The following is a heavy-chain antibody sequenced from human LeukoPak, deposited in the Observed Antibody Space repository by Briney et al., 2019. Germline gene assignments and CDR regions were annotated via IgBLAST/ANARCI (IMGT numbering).Heavy chain of an antibody. Sequence: GGSLRLSCAASGFTFSSYWMSWVRQAPGKGLEWVANIKQDGSEKYYVDSVKGRFTISRDNAKNSLYLQMNSLRAEDTAVYYCARDSDPAYYYDSSGYRWNAFDIWGQGTMVTVSS. CDR1: GFTFSSYW. V-gene: IGHV3-7*03. CDR2: IKQDGSEK. J-gene: IGHJ3*02. CDR3: ARDSDPAYYYDSSGYRWNAFDI. D-gene: IGHD3-22*01.